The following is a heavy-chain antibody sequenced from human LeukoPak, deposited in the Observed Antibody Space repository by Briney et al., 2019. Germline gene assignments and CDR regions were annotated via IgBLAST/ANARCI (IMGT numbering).Heavy chain of an antibody. D-gene: IGHD6-6*01. CDR2: ISYDGSNK. CDR3: AREWGSSSVNYYYGMDV. V-gene: IGHV3-30-3*01. CDR1: GFTFSSYA. Sequence: GGSLRLSCAASGFTFSSYAMHWVRQAPGKGLEWVAVISYDGSNKYYADSVKGRFTISRDNSKNTLYLQMNSLRAEDTAVYYCAREWGSSSVNYYYGMDVWGQGTTVTASS. J-gene: IGHJ6*02.